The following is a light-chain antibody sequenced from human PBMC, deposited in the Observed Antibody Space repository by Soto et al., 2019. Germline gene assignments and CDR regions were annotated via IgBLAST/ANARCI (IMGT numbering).Light chain of an antibody. Sequence: DIDPVDCRASQGISSYLAWYQQKPGKAPKLLIYEASTLQSGVPSRFSGRGSGTDFTLTISGLQPEDFATYYCQQLNSYPFPVGQGTRLEIK. J-gene: IGKJ5*01. CDR1: QGISSY. CDR3: QQLNSYPFP. CDR2: EAS. V-gene: IGKV1-9*01.